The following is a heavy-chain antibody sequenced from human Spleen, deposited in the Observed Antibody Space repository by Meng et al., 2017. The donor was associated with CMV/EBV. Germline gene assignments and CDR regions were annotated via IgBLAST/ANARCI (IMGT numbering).Heavy chain of an antibody. CDR3: ARDGSGSQGFFDY. V-gene: IGHV3-23*01. D-gene: IGHD1-26*01. CDR1: GFTFSSYA. J-gene: IGHJ4*02. CDR2: ISGSGGST. Sequence: VQVWGFGGGFGQPGGSLSLSCAASGFTFSSYAMSWVRQAPGKGLEWVSAISGSGGSTYYADSVKGRFTISRDNSKNSLYLQMNSLRAEDTAVYYCARDGSGSQGFFDYWGQGTLVTVSS.